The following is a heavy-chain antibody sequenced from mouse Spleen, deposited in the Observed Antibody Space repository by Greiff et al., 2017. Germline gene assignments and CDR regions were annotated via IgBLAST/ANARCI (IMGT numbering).Heavy chain of an antibody. V-gene: IGHV5-9-3*01. CDR2: ISSGGGNT. CDR3: ARDDGSSYAMDY. CDR1: GFTFSSYA. Sequence: EVQGVESGGGLVKLGGSLKLSCAASGFTFSSYAMSWVRQTPEKRLEWVATISSGGGNTYYPDSVKGRFTISRDNAKNTLYLQMSSLKSEDTAVYYCARDDGSSYAMDYWGQGTSVTVSS. D-gene: IGHD1-3*01. J-gene: IGHJ4*01.